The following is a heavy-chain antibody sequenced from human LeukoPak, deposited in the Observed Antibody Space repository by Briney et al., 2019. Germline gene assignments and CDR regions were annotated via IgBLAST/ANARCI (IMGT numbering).Heavy chain of an antibody. Sequence: SETLSLTCAVYGGSFSGYYWSWIRQPPGKGLEWIGEINHSGSTNYNPSLKSRVTISVDTSKNQFSLKLSSVTAADTAVYYCARGRLVVVAAGPQRYWGQGTLVTVSS. CDR3: ARGRLVVVAAGPQRY. D-gene: IGHD2-15*01. V-gene: IGHV4-34*01. J-gene: IGHJ4*02. CDR1: GGSFSGYY. CDR2: INHSGST.